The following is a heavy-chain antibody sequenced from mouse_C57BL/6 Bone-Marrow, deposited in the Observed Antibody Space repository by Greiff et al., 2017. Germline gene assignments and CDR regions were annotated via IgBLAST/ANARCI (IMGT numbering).Heavy chain of an antibody. CDR2: INYDGSST. D-gene: IGHD2-3*01. V-gene: IGHV5-16*01. CDR3: AREWDGYHYAMDY. CDR1: GFTFSDYY. Sequence: EVQVVESEGGLVQPGSSMKLSCTASGFTFSDYYMAWVRQVPEKGLEWVANINYDGSSTYYLDSLKSRFIISRDNAKNILYLQMSSLKSEDTATYYCAREWDGYHYAMDYWGQGNAVTVSS. J-gene: IGHJ4*01.